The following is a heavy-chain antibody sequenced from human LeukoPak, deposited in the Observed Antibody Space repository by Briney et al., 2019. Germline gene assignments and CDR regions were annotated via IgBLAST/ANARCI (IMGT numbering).Heavy chain of an antibody. CDR3: ARGLSGFASSLGY. V-gene: IGHV3-74*01. Sequence: GESLRLSCAASGFTFSSYWMHWVRQAPGKGLVWVSRINSDGSSTSYADSVRGRFSISRDNAKNTLYLQMNSLRAEDTAVYYCARGLSGFASSLGYWGQGALVTVSA. CDR1: GFTFSSYW. D-gene: IGHD2-2*01. CDR2: INSDGSST. J-gene: IGHJ4*02.